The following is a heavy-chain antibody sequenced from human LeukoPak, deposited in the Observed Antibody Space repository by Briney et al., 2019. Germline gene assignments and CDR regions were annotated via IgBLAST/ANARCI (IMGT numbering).Heavy chain of an antibody. D-gene: IGHD5-18*01. V-gene: IGHV3-23*01. Sequence: GGSLRLSCAASGFKFSSYVMRWVRQAPGKGLEWVSVISGSGDTTYYADSVKGRFTISRDNSKNTLYLQMNSLRAEDTAVYYCAAARVPEYFQHWGQGTLVTVS. CDR3: AAARVPEYFQH. CDR2: ISGSGDTT. CDR1: GFKFSSYV. J-gene: IGHJ1*01.